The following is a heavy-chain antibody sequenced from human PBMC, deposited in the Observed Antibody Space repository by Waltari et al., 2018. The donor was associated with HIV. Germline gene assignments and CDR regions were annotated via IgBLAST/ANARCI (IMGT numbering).Heavy chain of an antibody. V-gene: IGHV1-2*06. D-gene: IGHD5-12*01. Sequence: QVQLVQSGTEVTKPGASVKVSCKASGYTFTGDYMHWVRQTTGQGLEWMGRINPISGGKNPAQKCQGGVTMTWDTSISTSYLELSSLRSDDTAVYYWARDGQHYDQDYWGQGTLVTVSS. J-gene: IGHJ4*02. CDR1: GYTFTGDY. CDR2: INPISGGK. CDR3: ARDGQHYDQDY.